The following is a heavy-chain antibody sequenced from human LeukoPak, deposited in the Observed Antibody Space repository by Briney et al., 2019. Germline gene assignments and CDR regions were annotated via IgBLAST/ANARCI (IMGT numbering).Heavy chain of an antibody. D-gene: IGHD6-19*01. Sequence: GGSLRLSCTVSEFTFSSYEMNWVRQAPGKGLEWVSYISSSGSTVYYADSVKGRFTISRDNAKNSLYLQMNSLRAEDTALYYCARDQSSVAGTLNYYYYMDVWGKGTTVTVSS. CDR2: ISSSGSTV. CDR3: ARDQSSVAGTLNYYYYMDV. CDR1: EFTFSSYE. J-gene: IGHJ6*03. V-gene: IGHV3-48*03.